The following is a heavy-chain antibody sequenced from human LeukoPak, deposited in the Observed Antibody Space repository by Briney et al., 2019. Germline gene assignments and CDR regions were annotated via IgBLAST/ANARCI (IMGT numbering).Heavy chain of an antibody. CDR2: ITTSDGNT. J-gene: IGHJ4*02. CDR1: GFTVDSNY. CDR3: AKDGGLWVSAHWGDS. D-gene: IGHD7-27*01. Sequence: PGGSLRLSCAASGFTVDSNYLSWVRQAPGKGLEWVSTITTSDGNTYYADSVKGRFTVSRDNSKNTLFLQMNSLRAEDTAVYYCAKDGGLWVSAHWGDSWGRGTLVTVSS. V-gene: IGHV3-23*01.